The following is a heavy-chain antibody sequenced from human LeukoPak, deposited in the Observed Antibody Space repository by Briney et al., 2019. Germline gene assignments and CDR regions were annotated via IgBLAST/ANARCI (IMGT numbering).Heavy chain of an antibody. J-gene: IGHJ4*02. D-gene: IGHD3-22*01. CDR2: IYIGGGT. CDR1: GFTLCENY. CDR3: AKGRPRYYHSGRVFDY. V-gene: IGHV3-53*01. Sequence: RGSLRDSCAASGFTLCENYMSWVRQAPGEGLGCDSIIYIGGGTYYADSVKGRLTISRDNSKNPLYLQMNSRRAEETAVYSCAKGRPRYYHSGRVFDYWGQGTLVTVSS.